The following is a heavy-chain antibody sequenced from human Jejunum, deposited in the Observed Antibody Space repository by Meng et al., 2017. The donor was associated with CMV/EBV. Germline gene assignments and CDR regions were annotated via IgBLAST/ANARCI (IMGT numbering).Heavy chain of an antibody. Sequence: AVSGFAVSSNYRSCVRPAPGKVLEWVSVIYAGGSAYYADSVKDRFTISRDNSKNTLYLQMNSLRAEDTAVYYCARGTIAAELFDYWGQGTLVTVSS. CDR3: ARGTIAAELFDY. CDR2: IYAGGSA. J-gene: IGHJ4*02. V-gene: IGHV3-53*01. D-gene: IGHD6-6*01. CDR1: GFAVSSNY.